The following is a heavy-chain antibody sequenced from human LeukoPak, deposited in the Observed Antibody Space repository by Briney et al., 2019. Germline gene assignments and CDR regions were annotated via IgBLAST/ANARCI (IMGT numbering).Heavy chain of an antibody. D-gene: IGHD2-2*01. CDR1: GCSISSGDYY. Sequence: SQTLSLTCTVSGCSISSGDYYWSWIRQPPGKGLEWIGYIYYSGSTYYNPSLKSRVTISVDTSKNQFSLKLSSVTAADTAVYYCAREYCSSTSCYNWFDPWGQGTLVTVSS. V-gene: IGHV4-30-4*01. CDR2: IYYSGST. CDR3: AREYCSSTSCYNWFDP. J-gene: IGHJ5*02.